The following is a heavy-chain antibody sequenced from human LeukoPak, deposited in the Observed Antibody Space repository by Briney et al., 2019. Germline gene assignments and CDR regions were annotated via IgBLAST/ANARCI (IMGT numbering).Heavy chain of an antibody. CDR2: IDYSGGDT. D-gene: IGHD3-22*01. CDR1: GFTLSSYE. CDR3: AKDWYYYDSSGYYPYYYYYYMDV. Sequence: GGSLRLSCTASGFTLSSYEMSWIRQAPGKGLEWVSSIDYSGGDTHYADSVKGRFTISRDNSKNTLYLQMNSLRAEDTAVYYCAKDWYYYDSSGYYPYYYYYYMDVWGKGTTVTVSS. V-gene: IGHV3-23*01. J-gene: IGHJ6*03.